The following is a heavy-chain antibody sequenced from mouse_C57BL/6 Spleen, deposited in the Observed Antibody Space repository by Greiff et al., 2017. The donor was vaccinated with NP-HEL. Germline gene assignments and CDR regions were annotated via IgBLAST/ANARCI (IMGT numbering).Heavy chain of an antibody. D-gene: IGHD1-1*02. CDR1: GYTFTSYW. Sequence: VQLQQSGAELVKPGASVKLSCKASGYTFTSYWMQWVKQRPGQGLEWIGEIDPSDSYTNYNQKFKGKATLTVDTSSSTAYMQLSSLTSEDSAVYYCARKGGAAPYYFDYWGQGTTLTVSS. CDR3: ARKGGAAPYYFDY. V-gene: IGHV1-50*01. J-gene: IGHJ2*01. CDR2: IDPSDSYT.